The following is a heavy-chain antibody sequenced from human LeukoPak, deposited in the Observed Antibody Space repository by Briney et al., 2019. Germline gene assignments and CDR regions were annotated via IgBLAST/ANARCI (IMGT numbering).Heavy chain of an antibody. D-gene: IGHD2-15*01. V-gene: IGHV1-18*01. CDR2: ISAYNGNT. Sequence: ASVKVSCKASGYTFTSYGISWVRQAPGQGLEWMGWISAYNGNTNYAQKLQGRVTMTTDTSTSTAYMELRSLRSDDTAVYYCARDALGYCSGGSCLLPFDYWGQGTLVTVSS. CDR3: ARDALGYCSGGSCLLPFDY. CDR1: GYTFTSYG. J-gene: IGHJ4*02.